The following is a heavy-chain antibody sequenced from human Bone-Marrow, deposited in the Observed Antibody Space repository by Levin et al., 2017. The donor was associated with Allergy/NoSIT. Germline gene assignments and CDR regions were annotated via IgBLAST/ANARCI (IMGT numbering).Heavy chain of an antibody. CDR3: ASQGPELPGFDY. V-gene: IGHV4-39*01. CDR1: GGSISSSSYY. CDR2: IYYSGST. J-gene: IGHJ4*02. D-gene: IGHD3-10*01. Sequence: SETLSLTCTVSGGSISSSSYYWGWIRQPPGKGLEWIGSIYYSGSTYYNPSLKSRVTISVDTSKNQFSLKLSSVTAADTAVYYCASQGPELPGFDYWGQGTLVTVSS.